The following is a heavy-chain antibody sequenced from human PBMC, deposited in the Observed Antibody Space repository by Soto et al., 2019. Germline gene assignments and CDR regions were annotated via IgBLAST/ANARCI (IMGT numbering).Heavy chain of an antibody. CDR2: ISYDGSNK. D-gene: IGHD3-22*01. Sequence: GGSLRLSCAASGFTFSSYGMHWVRQAPGKGLEWVAVISYDGSNKYYADSVKGRFTISRDNSKNTLYLQMNSLRAEDTAVYYCAKDRTRNYYDSSGYSSPIGYWGQGTLVTVSS. V-gene: IGHV3-30*18. J-gene: IGHJ4*02. CDR1: GFTFSSYG. CDR3: AKDRTRNYYDSSGYSSPIGY.